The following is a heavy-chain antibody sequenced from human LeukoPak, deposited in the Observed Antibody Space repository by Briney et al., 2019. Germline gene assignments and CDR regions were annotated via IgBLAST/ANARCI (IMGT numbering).Heavy chain of an antibody. CDR1: GYRFVGPS. J-gene: IGHJ6*02. D-gene: IGHD3-3*01. V-gene: IGHV1-2*06. CDR3: ARARQGVDL. CDR2: SNPNNGAT. Sequence: GTSVKPSCTPSGYRFVGPSIQWVRRAPGQGPEGLGRSNPNNGATIYAQGFQGRVALTRDTSLSTAYMELNRLRSDDTAGYYCARARQGVDLRGQGTTVCVSS.